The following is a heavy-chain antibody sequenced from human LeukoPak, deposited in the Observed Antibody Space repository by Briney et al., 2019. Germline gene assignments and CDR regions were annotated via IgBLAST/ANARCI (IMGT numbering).Heavy chain of an antibody. D-gene: IGHD1-26*01. Sequence: GGSLRLSCAASGFTFSDYYMSWIRQAPGKWLEWVSYISSSGSTIYYADSVKGRFTISRDNSKNTLYLQMNSLRAEDTAVYYCAKGSVGATSYFDYWGQGTLVTVSS. CDR3: AKGSVGATSYFDY. J-gene: IGHJ4*02. CDR2: ISSSGSTI. CDR1: GFTFSDYY. V-gene: IGHV3-11*01.